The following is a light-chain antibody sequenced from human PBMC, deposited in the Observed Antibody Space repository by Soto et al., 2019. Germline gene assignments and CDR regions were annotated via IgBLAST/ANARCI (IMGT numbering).Light chain of an antibody. CDR1: QSVGHMF. J-gene: IGKJ1*01. CDR2: DAY. Sequence: EIVLTQSPDTLSLSPWDRATLSCRASQSVGHMFLAWFQQKPGQAPRLLIFDAYRRATGIPDRFSGSGSGTNFALTISRLEPEDFAVYYCQQYVNSPWTFGQGTKVDIK. V-gene: IGKV3-20*01. CDR3: QQYVNSPWT.